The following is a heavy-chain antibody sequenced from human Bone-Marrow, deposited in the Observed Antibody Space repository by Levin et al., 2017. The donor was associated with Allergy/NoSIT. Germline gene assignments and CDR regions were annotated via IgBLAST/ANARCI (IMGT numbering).Heavy chain of an antibody. Sequence: SQTLSLPCAISGDRVSSTSAAWHWIRQSPSRGLEWLGRTYYRSKWYNDYAVSVKSRITINPDTSKNQFSLQLNSVTPEDTAVYYCARDLGEWELQGYFDYWGQGTLVTVSS. D-gene: IGHD1-26*01. CDR2: TYYRSKWYN. J-gene: IGHJ4*02. CDR1: GDRVSSTSAA. CDR3: ARDLGEWELQGYFDY. V-gene: IGHV6-1*01.